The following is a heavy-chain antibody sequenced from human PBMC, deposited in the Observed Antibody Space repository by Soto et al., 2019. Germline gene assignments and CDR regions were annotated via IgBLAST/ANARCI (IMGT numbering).Heavy chain of an antibody. J-gene: IGHJ6*02. Sequence: QVLLVQSSAEVKKPGSSVKVSCKASGGTFTSTAFSWVRQAPGQGLEWMGGIIPVLGTRNYAQKFQARLTVTADASTTTVHMELSSLRSDDTAVYYCASSAGLDHLLNYYGLNVWGQGTTVTVS. CDR2: IIPVLGTR. D-gene: IGHD6-13*01. CDR3: ASSAGLDHLLNYYGLNV. V-gene: IGHV1-69*01. CDR1: GGTFTSTA.